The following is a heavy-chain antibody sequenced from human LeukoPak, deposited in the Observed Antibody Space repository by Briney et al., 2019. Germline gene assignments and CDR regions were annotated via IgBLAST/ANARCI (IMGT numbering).Heavy chain of an antibody. Sequence: PGGSLRLSCAASGFTFSNYAMVWVRQAPGKGLDWVSAMTSDGRTFYADSVRGRVTISRDNSKNTLYLQMNSLGAEDTAEYFCANVGVAAASPPFYLDVWGKGTMVTVSS. J-gene: IGHJ6*03. V-gene: IGHV3-23*01. D-gene: IGHD2-2*01. CDR3: ANVGVAAASPPFYLDV. CDR2: MTSDGRT. CDR1: GFTFSNYA.